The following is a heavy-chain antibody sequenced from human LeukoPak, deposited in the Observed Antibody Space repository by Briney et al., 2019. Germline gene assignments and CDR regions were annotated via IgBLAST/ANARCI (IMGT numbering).Heavy chain of an antibody. V-gene: IGHV3-53*01. J-gene: IGHJ6*03. D-gene: IGHD3-10*01. CDR2: IYKSAIT. Sequence: GGSLRLSCAASGFTVSSNYMTWVRQAPGKGLEWVSVIYKSAITYYADTVKGRFTISRDNSKNTLYLQMNSLRAEDTAVYYCARSLRVRGVPDYMDVWGKGTTVTISS. CDR1: GFTVSSNY. CDR3: ARSLRVRGVPDYMDV.